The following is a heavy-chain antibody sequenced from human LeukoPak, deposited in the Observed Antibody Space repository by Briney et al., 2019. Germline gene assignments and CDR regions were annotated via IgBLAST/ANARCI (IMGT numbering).Heavy chain of an antibody. CDR1: GFTFDDYG. CDR3: VKDRAANLYGSGAFES. V-gene: IGHV3-9*01. Sequence: GGSLRLSCAASGFTFDDYGIHWVRQAPGKGLEWVSGIDWNSGALGYADPVKGRFTISRDNAKNSLYLQMNSLRAEDTALYYCVKDRAANLYGSGAFESWGQGTLVTASS. J-gene: IGHJ4*02. D-gene: IGHD3-10*01. CDR2: IDWNSGAL.